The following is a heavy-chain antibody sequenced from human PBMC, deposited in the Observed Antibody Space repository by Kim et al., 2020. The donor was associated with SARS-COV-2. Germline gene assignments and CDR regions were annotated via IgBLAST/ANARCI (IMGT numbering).Heavy chain of an antibody. CDR3: ASWNGAVSGDCGSGGWAVPFDY. CDR1: ANTFNNHG. J-gene: IGHJ4*02. D-gene: IGHD3-3*01. Sequence: ASVKVSCKGSANTFNNHGIHWVRQVPGQGLEWMGWILAANGNTQYAQNFQGRVTISRDTYASTAYMELSSLKSEDTAVYYCASWNGAVSGDCGSGGWAVPFDYWGQGTRVSVSS. CDR2: ILAANGNT. V-gene: IGHV1-3*01.